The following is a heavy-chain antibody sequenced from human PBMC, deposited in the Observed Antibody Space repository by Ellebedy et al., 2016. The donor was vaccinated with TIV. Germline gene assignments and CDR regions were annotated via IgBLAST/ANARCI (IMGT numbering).Heavy chain of an antibody. V-gene: IGHV3-7*01. CDR1: GFSFRSYW. CDR2: IYQDGSEN. J-gene: IGHJ5*02. D-gene: IGHD4-17*01. Sequence: PGGSLRLSCEASGFSFRSYWMSWVRQAPGKGLEWVANIYQDGSENYYVDSVKGRFTISRDNAKNSLYLQLNSLIVEDTAVYYCARRGSYGDYAVQVNNWFDRWGQGTLVTV. CDR3: ARRGSYGDYAVQVNNWFDR.